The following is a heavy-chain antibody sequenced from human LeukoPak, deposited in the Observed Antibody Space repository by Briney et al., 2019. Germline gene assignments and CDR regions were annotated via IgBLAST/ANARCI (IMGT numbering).Heavy chain of an antibody. CDR3: ARGGMVHSNWFDP. D-gene: IGHD3-10*01. Sequence: TSETLSLTCAVSGGSISSSNWWSWVRQPPGKGLEWIGEIYHSGSTNYNPSLKSRVTISVDKSKNQFSLKLSSVTPEDTAVYYCARGGMVHSNWFDPWGQGTLVTVSS. CDR1: GGSISSSNW. J-gene: IGHJ5*02. CDR2: IYHSGST. V-gene: IGHV4-4*02.